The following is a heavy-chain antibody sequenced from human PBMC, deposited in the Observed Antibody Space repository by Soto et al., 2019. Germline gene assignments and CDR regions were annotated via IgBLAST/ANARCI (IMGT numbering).Heavy chain of an antibody. CDR3: AREQWLARDYYYYYGMDV. D-gene: IGHD6-19*01. V-gene: IGHV1-18*01. CDR2: ISAYNGNT. J-gene: IGHJ6*02. CDR1: GYTFTSSR. Sequence: SSLKVSCKAAGYTFTSSRISLLRQAPGQGLEWMGWISAYNGNTNYAQKLQGRVTMTTDTSTSTAYMELRSLRSDDTAVYYCAREQWLARDYYYYYGMDVWGQGTTVTVSS.